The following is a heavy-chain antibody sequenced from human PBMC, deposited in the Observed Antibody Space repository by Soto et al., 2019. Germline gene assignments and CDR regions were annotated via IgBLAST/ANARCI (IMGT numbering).Heavy chain of an antibody. CDR1: GDSVSSDSAT. CDR2: TYYRSKWFI. CDR3: ARGSYFDS. V-gene: IGHV6-1*01. J-gene: IGHJ4*02. Sequence: SQTLSLTCAISGDSVSSDSATWNWIRQSPSRGLEWLGRTYYRSKWFIEYAVSVKSRIIINPDTSKNQFSLQLNSVTPEDTAVYYCARGSYFDSWGQGTVVTVSS.